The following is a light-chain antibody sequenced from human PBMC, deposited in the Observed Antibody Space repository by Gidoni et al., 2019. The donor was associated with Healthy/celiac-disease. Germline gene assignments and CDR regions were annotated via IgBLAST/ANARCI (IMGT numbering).Light chain of an antibody. V-gene: IGKV3-15*01. J-gene: IGKJ4*01. CDR3: QQYNNWRT. CDR2: GAS. Sequence: EIVMTQSPATLSVSPGERATLSCRASQSVSSNLAWYQQKPGQAPRLLIYGASTRATGIPARFSGSGSGTEFTLTISSLQSEDFAVYYCQQYNNWRTFXGXTKVXIK. CDR1: QSVSSN.